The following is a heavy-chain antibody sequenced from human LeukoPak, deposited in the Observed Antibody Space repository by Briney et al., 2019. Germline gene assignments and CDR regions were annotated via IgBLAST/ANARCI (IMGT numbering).Heavy chain of an antibody. V-gene: IGHV3-23*01. D-gene: IGHD3-9*01. J-gene: IGHJ4*02. CDR1: GLTFNNYA. Sequence: PGGSLRLSCAVSGLTFNNYAMTWVRQAAGKGLEWVSSISGSGGRTNYADSVKGRFTISRDNSKNTLYLQMNSLRAEDTAVYYCAKVRVDPPLYYFDYWGQGTLVTVSS. CDR3: AKVRVDPPLYYFDY. CDR2: ISGSGGRT.